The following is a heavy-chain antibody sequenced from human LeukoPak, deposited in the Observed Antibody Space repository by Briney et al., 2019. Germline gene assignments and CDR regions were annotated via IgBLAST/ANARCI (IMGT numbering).Heavy chain of an antibody. Sequence: GGSLRLSCAASGFTVSSHYMSWVRQAPGKGLEWVAIISYDGSKKYYADSVKGRFTISRDNSKNTLYLQMNSLRAEDTAVYYCARSAAAGRIVATFGYWGQGTLVIVSS. D-gene: IGHD5-12*01. CDR2: ISYDGSKK. CDR3: ARSAAAGRIVATFGY. J-gene: IGHJ4*02. CDR1: GFTVSSHY. V-gene: IGHV3-30*03.